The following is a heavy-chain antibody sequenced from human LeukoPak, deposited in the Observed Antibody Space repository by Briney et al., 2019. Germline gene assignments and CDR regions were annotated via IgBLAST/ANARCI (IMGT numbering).Heavy chain of an antibody. Sequence: ASVKVSCKASGGTFSSYAISWVRQAPGQGLEWMGGIIPIFGTASYAQKFQGRVTITADESTSTAYMELSSLRSEDTAVYYCARAGAARYYYYMDVWGKGTTVTVSS. J-gene: IGHJ6*03. CDR3: ARAGAARYYYYMDV. CDR1: GGTFSSYA. CDR2: IIPIFGTA. V-gene: IGHV1-69*13. D-gene: IGHD6-6*01.